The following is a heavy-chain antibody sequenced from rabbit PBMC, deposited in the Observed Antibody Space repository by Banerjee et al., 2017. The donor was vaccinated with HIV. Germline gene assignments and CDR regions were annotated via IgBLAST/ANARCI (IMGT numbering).Heavy chain of an antibody. CDR2: IDPIFNST. V-gene: IGHV1S47*01. Sequence: QEQLVESGGGLVQPGGSLKLSCKASGFDFSSYGVSWVRQAPGKGLEWIGYIDPIFNSTYYASWVNGRFTISRENTQNTVSLQMNSLTAADTATYFCVREGLWGPGTLVTVS. CDR1: GFDFSSYG. J-gene: IGHJ4*01. CDR3: VREGL.